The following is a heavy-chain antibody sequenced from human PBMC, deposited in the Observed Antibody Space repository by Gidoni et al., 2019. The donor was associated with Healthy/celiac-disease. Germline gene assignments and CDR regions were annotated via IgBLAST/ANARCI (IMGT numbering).Heavy chain of an antibody. CDR1: GGPFSSYA. D-gene: IGHD3-22*01. CDR2: IIPIFGTA. CDR3: ARDLRYYDSSMMDV. Sequence: QVQLVQSGAEVKQPGSSVKVSCKASGGPFSSYAISWVRQAPGQGLEWMGGIIPIFGTANYAQKFQGRVTITVDESTRTAYMELSGLRSEDTAVYYCARDLRYYDSSMMDVWGQGTTVTVSS. V-gene: IGHV1-69*01. J-gene: IGHJ6*02.